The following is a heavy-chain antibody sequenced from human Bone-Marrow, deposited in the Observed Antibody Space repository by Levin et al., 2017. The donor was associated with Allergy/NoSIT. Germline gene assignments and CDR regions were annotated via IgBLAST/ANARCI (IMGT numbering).Heavy chain of an antibody. J-gene: IGHJ4*02. V-gene: IGHV4-39*07. CDR1: GGSISSSSYY. CDR3: ARDRLSSYPDYFDF. CDR2: IYYSGST. D-gene: IGHD2-2*01. Sequence: SETLSLTCTVSGGSISSSSYYWGWIRQPPGKGLEWIGSIYYSGSTYYNPSLKSRVTISVDTSKNQFSLKLSSVTAADTAVYYCARDRLSSYPDYFDFWGQGTLVTVSS.